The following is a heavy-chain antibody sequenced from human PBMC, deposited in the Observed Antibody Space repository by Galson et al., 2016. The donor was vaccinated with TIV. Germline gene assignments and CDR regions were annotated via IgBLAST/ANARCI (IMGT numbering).Heavy chain of an antibody. CDR3: VRETV. J-gene: IGHJ6*02. CDR1: GFTFGSYG. V-gene: IGHV3-30*03. CDR2: VSYDRSDK. Sequence: SLRLSCAASGFTFGSYGMHWVRHGPGKGLEWLAFVSYDRSDKNYADSVKGRFTISRDNFKNTLYLQMSSLRAEDTAVYYCVRETVWGQGTTVTVSS.